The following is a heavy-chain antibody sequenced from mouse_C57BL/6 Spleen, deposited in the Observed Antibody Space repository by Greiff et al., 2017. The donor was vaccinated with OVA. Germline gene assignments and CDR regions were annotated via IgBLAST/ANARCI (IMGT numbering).Heavy chain of an antibody. J-gene: IGHJ2*01. CDR2: IDPSDSYT. Sequence: QVHVKQPGAELVMPGASVKLSCKASGYTFTSYWMHWVKQRPGQGLEWIGEIDPSDSYTNYNQKFKGKSTLTVDKSSSTAYMQLSSLTSEDSAVYYCARSGVTTAFDYWGQGTTLTVSS. V-gene: IGHV1-69*01. CDR1: GYTFTSYW. CDR3: ARSGVTTAFDY. D-gene: IGHD2-2*01.